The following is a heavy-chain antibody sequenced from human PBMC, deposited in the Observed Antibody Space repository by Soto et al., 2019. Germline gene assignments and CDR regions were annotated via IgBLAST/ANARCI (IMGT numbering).Heavy chain of an antibody. V-gene: IGHV1-69*13. CDR1: GGTFSSYA. J-gene: IGHJ4*02. CDR3: AGLRTYGGYGY. CDR2: IIPIFGTA. Sequence: PVKVSCKASGGTFSSYAISWVRQAPGQGLEWMGGIIPIFGTANYAQKFQGRVTITADESTSTAYMELSSLRSEDTAVYYCAGLRTYGGYGYWGQGTLVTVSS. D-gene: IGHD5-12*01.